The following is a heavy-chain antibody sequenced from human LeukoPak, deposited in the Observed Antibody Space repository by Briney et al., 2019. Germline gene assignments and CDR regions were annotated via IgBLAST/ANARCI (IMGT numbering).Heavy chain of an antibody. J-gene: IGHJ4*02. V-gene: IGHV3-43D*04. CDR1: GFTFDDYA. D-gene: IGHD3-16*01. Sequence: GSLRLSCAASGFTFDDYAMHWVRQAPGKGLEWVSLISWDGGSTYYADSVKGRFTISRDNSKNSLYLQMNSLRAEDTALYYCAATYYAYVSGSLDYWGQGTLVTVSS. CDR3: AATYYAYVSGSLDY. CDR2: ISWDGGST.